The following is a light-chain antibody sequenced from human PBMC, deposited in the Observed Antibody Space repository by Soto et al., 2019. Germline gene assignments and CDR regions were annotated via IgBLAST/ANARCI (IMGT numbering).Light chain of an antibody. J-gene: IGKJ1*01. V-gene: IGKV3-20*01. CDR2: GAS. CDR1: QSVSSTY. CDR3: QQPRSSPWT. Sequence: EIVLTQSPGTLSLSPGERATLSCRASQSVSSTYLAWYQQRPGQAPRLLIYGASSRATGIPDRFSGSGSGTDFTLTISRLEPEDFAVYYCQQPRSSPWTFGQGTKVDIK.